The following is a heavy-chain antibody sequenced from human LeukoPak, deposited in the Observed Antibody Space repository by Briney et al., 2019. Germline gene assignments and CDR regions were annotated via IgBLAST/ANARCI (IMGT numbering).Heavy chain of an antibody. CDR1: GFTFDDYA. CDR2: ISWEGHTT. CDR3: TRDTDYGSATNYFDS. D-gene: IGHD3-10*01. J-gene: IGHJ4*02. Sequence: GGSLRLSCAASGFTFDDYAMHWVRHAPGKGLEWVALISWEGHTTYYADSVRGRFTISRDNSKNSLYLQMNSLRTEDTAFYYCTRDTDYGSATNYFDSWGQGTLASVSS. V-gene: IGHV3-43*01.